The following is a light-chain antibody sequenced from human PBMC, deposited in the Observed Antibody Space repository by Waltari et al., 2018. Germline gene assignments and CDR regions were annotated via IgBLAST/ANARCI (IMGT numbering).Light chain of an antibody. CDR1: EYPRKY. V-gene: IGLV3-10*01. J-gene: IGLJ1*01. CDR2: EDT. CDR3: YSSDSTGLRV. Sequence: SYELTQHPSLSVSPRQTARTTCSGHEYPRKYAYWFQQKSGQAPRLVIYEDTKRPSGIPEGLSGSSSGTVATLTITGAQGDDEADYCYSSDSTGLRVFGGGTTVVVL.